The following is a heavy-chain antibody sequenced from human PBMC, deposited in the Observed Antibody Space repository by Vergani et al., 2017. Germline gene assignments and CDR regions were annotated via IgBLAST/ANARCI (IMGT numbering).Heavy chain of an antibody. D-gene: IGHD3-22*01. CDR2: ISYDGSNK. J-gene: IGHJ4*02. V-gene: IGHV3-30*18. CDR3: AKDVIDYDSSGFYFDY. CDR1: GFTFSSYG. Sequence: QVQLVESGGGVVQPGRSLRLSCAASGFTFSSYGMHWVRQAPGKGLEWVAVISYDGSNKYYADSVKGRFTISRDNSKNTLYLQMNSLRAEDTAVYYCAKDVIDYDSSGFYFDYWGQGTLVTVSS.